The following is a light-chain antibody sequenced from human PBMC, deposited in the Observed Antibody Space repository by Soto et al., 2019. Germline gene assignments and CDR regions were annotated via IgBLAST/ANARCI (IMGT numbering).Light chain of an antibody. J-gene: IGKJ5*01. Sequence: PGERGTISCRTSESVTSAYLAWYQQKPGQDPRILIYGESSRATGIPDRFSGSGSGTDFTLTISRLEPEDFAVYYCKRYGSSLNVGQGTRREIK. CDR1: ESVTSAY. CDR2: GES. CDR3: KRYGSSLN. V-gene: IGKV3-20*01.